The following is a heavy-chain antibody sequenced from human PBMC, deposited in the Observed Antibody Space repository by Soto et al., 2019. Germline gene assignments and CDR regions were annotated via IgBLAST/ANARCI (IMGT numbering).Heavy chain of an antibody. J-gene: IGHJ4*02. CDR2: ISSSSSYT. V-gene: IGHV3-11*06. CDR3: ARINRYAGDY. D-gene: IGHD2-2*01. Sequence: QVQLVESGGGLVQPGGSLRLSCAASGFTFSDYYMTWIRQAPGKGLEWVSYISSSSSYTHYADSVKGRFTISRDNAQNSLYLQMSSLRAEDTAVYDCARINRYAGDYWGPGTPVPVPS. CDR1: GFTFSDYY.